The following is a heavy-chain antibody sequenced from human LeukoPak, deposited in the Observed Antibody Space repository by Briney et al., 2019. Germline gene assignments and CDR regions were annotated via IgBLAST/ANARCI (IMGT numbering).Heavy chain of an antibody. CDR2: IYYSGST. CDR1: GGSISSYY. Sequence: ASETLSLTCTVSGGSISSYYWSWIRQPPGKGLEWIGYIYYSGSTNYNPSLKSRVTISVDTSKNQFSLKLSSVTAADTAVYYCAVGSWGPEAVYFQHWGQGTLVTVSS. V-gene: IGHV4-59*08. D-gene: IGHD6-19*01. CDR3: AVGSWGPEAVYFQH. J-gene: IGHJ1*01.